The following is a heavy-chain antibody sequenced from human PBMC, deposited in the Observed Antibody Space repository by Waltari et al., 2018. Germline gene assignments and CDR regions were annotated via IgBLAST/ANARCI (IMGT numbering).Heavy chain of an antibody. Sequence: QVQLQQWGAGLLKPSETLSLTCAVYGGSFSGYYWIWIRQPPGKGLEWIGEINHSGSTNYNPSLKSRVTISVDTSKNQFSLKLSSVTAADTAVYYCASLVDTAMGLSYWGQGTLVTVSS. CDR3: ASLVDTAMGLSY. CDR2: INHSGST. V-gene: IGHV4-34*01. J-gene: IGHJ4*02. CDR1: GGSFSGYY. D-gene: IGHD5-18*01.